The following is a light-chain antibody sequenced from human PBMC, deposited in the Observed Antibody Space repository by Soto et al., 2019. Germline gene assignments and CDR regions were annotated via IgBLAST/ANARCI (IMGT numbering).Light chain of an antibody. CDR2: DVS. CDR3: SSDTSSSTLYV. Sequence: QSALTQPASVSGSPGQSITISCTGTSSDVGGYNYVSWYQQHPGKAPKLMIYDVSNRTSGVSNRFSGSKSGNTASLTISGLHAEDEADYYCSSDTSSSTLYVFGTGTKLTVL. V-gene: IGLV2-14*01. CDR1: SSDVGGYNY. J-gene: IGLJ1*01.